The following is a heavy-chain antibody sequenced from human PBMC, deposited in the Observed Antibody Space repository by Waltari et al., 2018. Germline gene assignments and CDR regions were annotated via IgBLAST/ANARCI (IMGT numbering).Heavy chain of an antibody. V-gene: IGHV4-34*01. Sequence: QVQLQQWGAGLLKPSETLSLTCAVYGGSFSGNYWSWIRQPPGKGLEWIGEINHSGSTNYNPSLKSRVTISVDTSKNQFSLKLSSVTAADTAVYYCARGTKTGHFDYWGQGTLVTVSS. CDR3: ARGTKTGHFDY. J-gene: IGHJ4*02. CDR1: GGSFSGNY. CDR2: INHSGST. D-gene: IGHD1-1*01.